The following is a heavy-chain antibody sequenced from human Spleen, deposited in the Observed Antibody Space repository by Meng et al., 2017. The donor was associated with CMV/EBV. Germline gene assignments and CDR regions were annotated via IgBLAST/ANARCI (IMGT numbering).Heavy chain of an antibody. CDR3: ARDRLGFGMDV. V-gene: IGHV4-39*07. CDR1: GGSISSSSYY. Sequence: GSLRLSCTVSGGSISSSSYYWGWIRQPPGKGLEWIGSIYYSGSTYYNPSLKSRVTISVDTSKNQFSLKLSSVTAADTAVYYCARDRLGFGMDVWGQGTTVTVSS. CDR2: IYYSGST. J-gene: IGHJ6*02. D-gene: IGHD3-16*01.